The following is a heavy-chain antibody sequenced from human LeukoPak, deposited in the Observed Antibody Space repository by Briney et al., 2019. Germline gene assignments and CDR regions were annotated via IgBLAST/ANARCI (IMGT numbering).Heavy chain of an antibody. Sequence: PGGSLRLSCAASGFTFSSYWMSWVRQAPGKGLEWVANIKQDGSEKYYVDCVKGRFTSSRDNAKNSLYLQMNSLRAEDTAVYYCASSTYYDFWSGHLGFDYWGQGTLVTVSS. J-gene: IGHJ4*02. V-gene: IGHV3-7*01. CDR3: ASSTYYDFWSGHLGFDY. CDR1: GFTFSSYW. CDR2: IKQDGSEK. D-gene: IGHD3-3*01.